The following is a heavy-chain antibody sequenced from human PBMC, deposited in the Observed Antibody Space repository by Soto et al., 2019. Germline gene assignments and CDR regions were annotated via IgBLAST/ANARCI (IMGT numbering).Heavy chain of an antibody. CDR2: IWYDGTSK. D-gene: IGHD6-6*01. CDR3: ARDQGVVIIKDH. V-gene: IGHV3-33*08. Sequence: QVQLVESGGGVVQPGRSLRLSCAASGFTFRNHAMHWVRQAPGKGLEWVGLIWYDGTSKYYADSEKGRFTISRDNSKNTLYLEMNSLRVEDTAIYYCARDQGVVIIKDHWGQGTLVTVSS. J-gene: IGHJ4*02. CDR1: GFTFRNHA.